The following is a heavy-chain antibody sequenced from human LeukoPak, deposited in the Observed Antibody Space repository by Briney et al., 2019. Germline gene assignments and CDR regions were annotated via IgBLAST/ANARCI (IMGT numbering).Heavy chain of an antibody. CDR3: ARERYNWNYEGDAFDI. CDR1: GGTFSSYA. J-gene: IGHJ3*02. V-gene: IGHV1-69*05. Sequence: SVKVSCKASGGTFSSYAISWVRQAPGQGLEWMGRIIPIFGTANYAQKFQGRVTITTDESTSTAYMELSSLRSEDTAVYYCARERYNWNYEGDAFDIWGQGTMVTVSS. CDR2: IIPIFGTA. D-gene: IGHD1-7*01.